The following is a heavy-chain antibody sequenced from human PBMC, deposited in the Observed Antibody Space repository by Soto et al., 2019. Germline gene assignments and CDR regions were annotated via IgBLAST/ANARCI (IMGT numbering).Heavy chain of an antibody. Sequence: HPGGSLRLSCAASGFTFSDHYMDWVRQAPGKGLEWIGRTRNKANSYTTEYAASVKVRFTISRDDSKSSLYLQMNSLKIDDTAVYYCAHYSPTSGGLDVWGQGTTVTVSS. CDR3: AHYSPTSGGLDV. CDR1: GFTFSDHY. D-gene: IGHD5-18*01. V-gene: IGHV3-72*01. CDR2: TRNKANSYTT. J-gene: IGHJ6*02.